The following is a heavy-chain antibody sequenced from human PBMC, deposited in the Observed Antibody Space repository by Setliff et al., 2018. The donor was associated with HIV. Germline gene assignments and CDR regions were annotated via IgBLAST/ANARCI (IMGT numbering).Heavy chain of an antibody. CDR2: INAGYGNT. CDR1: GDTFSTSA. CDR3: ARSPGDYLFDY. V-gene: IGHV1-3*01. J-gene: IGHJ4*02. D-gene: IGHD4-17*01. Sequence: GASVKVSCKAPGDTFSTSALSWVRQAPGQSLEWMGWINAGYGNTKYSQKFQGRVTITRDASASTAYMELSSLRSEDTAVYYCARSPGDYLFDYWGQGTLVTVSS.